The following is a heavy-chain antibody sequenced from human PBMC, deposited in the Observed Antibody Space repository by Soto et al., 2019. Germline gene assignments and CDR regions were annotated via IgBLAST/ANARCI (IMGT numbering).Heavy chain of an antibody. Sequence: QVQLQESGPGLVKPSETLSLTCTVSGGSISSYYWSWIRQPPGKGLEWIGYIYYSGSTNYNPSLKSRVTISVDTSKNQFSLKLSSVTAAHTAVYYCARVFRTAMAFDYWGQGTLVTVSS. D-gene: IGHD5-18*01. V-gene: IGHV4-59*01. CDR1: GGSISSYY. CDR2: IYYSGST. J-gene: IGHJ4*02. CDR3: ARVFRTAMAFDY.